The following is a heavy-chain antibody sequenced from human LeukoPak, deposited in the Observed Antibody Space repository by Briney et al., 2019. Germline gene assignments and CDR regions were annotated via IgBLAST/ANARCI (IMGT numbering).Heavy chain of an antibody. D-gene: IGHD4-17*01. Sequence: GRSLRLSCAASGFTFSSYGMHWVRQAPGKGLEWVAVIWYDGSDKYYADSVKGRFTISRESSKNTLYLQMNSLRAEDTAVYYCAREITVTSTTYFDYWGQGTLVTVSS. CDR3: AREITVTSTTYFDY. CDR1: GFTFSSYG. J-gene: IGHJ4*02. CDR2: IWYDGSDK. V-gene: IGHV3-33*01.